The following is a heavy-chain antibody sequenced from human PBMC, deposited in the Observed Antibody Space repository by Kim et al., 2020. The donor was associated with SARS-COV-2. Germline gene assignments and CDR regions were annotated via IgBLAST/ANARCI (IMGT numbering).Heavy chain of an antibody. J-gene: IGHJ4*02. Sequence: LSLTCAVSGLTFSDYYMSWIRQAPGKGLEWISYISNYGSDIFYADSVKGRFTISRDNAKSSLYLEMNSLRGDDTAVYYCARGHHGLEYWGQGTLVTVSS. CDR3: ARGHHGLEY. CDR2: ISNYGSDI. CDR1: GLTFSDYY. V-gene: IGHV3-11*01.